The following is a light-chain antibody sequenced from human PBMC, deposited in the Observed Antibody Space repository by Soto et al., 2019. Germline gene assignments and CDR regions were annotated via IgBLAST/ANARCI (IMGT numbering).Light chain of an antibody. V-gene: IGKV3-15*01. CDR3: QQYGSSPQT. J-gene: IGKJ1*01. CDR1: QSVSSN. CDR2: GAS. Sequence: EIVMTQSPATLSVSPGERATLSCRASQSVSSNLAWYQQKPGQAPRLLIYGASTRATGIPARFSGSGSGTEFTLTISSLQSEDFAVYYCQQYGSSPQTFDQGTKVDIK.